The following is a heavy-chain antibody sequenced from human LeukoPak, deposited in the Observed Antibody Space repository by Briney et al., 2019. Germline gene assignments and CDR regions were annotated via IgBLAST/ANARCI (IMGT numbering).Heavy chain of an antibody. J-gene: IGHJ4*02. Sequence: PVASVKVSCKASGGTFSSYAISWVRQAPGQGLEWMGGIIPIFGTANYAQKFQGRVTITADESTSTAYMELSSLRSEDTAVYYCAREGYSGSYYGYWGQGTLVTVSS. V-gene: IGHV1-69*13. CDR1: GGTFSSYA. CDR3: AREGYSGSYYGY. D-gene: IGHD1-26*01. CDR2: IIPIFGTA.